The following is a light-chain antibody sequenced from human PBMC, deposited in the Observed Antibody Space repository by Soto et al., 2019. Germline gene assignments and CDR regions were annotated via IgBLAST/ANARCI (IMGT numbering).Light chain of an antibody. V-gene: IGLV1-47*01. CDR1: SSNIGSNY. Sequence: SVLTQPPSASGPPGQRVTISCSGSSSNIGSNYVYWYQQLPGTAPKLLIYRNNQRPSGVPDRFSGSKSGTSASLAISGLRSEDEADYYCAAWDDSLSGRGVFGGGTKLTVL. CDR2: RNN. CDR3: AAWDDSLSGRGV. J-gene: IGLJ2*01.